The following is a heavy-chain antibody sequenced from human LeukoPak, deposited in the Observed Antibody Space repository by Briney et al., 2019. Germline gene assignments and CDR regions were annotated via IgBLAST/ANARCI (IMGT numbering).Heavy chain of an antibody. CDR1: GFTLSGHW. CDR3: AKSDWFGP. V-gene: IGHV3-74*01. J-gene: IGHJ5*02. CDR2: NKYDGSES. Sequence: GGSLRLSCAASGFTLSGHWMHWFRQPPGKGLAWVSRNKYDGSESYYADSVKGRFTISRDNAKNTLYLQMNSLRVEDTAVYYCAKSDWFGPWGQGTLVTVSS.